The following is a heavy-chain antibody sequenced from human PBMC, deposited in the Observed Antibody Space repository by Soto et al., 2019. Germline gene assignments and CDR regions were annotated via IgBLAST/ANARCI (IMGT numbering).Heavy chain of an antibody. J-gene: IGHJ5*02. CDR2: PRNKANSYTT. CDR3: SRDLGS. CDR1: GFTFSDHH. V-gene: IGHV3-72*01. Sequence: EVQLVESGGGLVQPGGSLRLSCAASGFTFSDHHMHWVRQAPGKGLEWVGRPRNKANSYTTEYAASVKGRFTISRDDSKNSLYLEMDSLKTEDMAVYYCSRDLGSWGQGTLVTVSS.